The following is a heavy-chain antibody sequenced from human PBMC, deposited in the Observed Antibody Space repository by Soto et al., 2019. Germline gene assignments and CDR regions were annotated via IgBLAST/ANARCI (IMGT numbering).Heavy chain of an antibody. CDR2: ISRDGRTT. Sequence: QVQLVESGGGVVQPGRSLRLSCAVSGFTVSSYGMHWVRQAPGKGLEWVAVISRDGRTTFYADSVKGRFTISRDNSRNTLFLEMNSLRGADMAVYYCTGEVASGYWGQGTLVTVSS. D-gene: IGHD2-8*02. CDR3: TGEVASGY. CDR1: GFTVSSYG. V-gene: IGHV3-30*03. J-gene: IGHJ4*02.